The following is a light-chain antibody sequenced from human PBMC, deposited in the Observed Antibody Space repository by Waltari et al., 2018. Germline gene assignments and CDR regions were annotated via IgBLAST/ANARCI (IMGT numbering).Light chain of an antibody. J-gene: IGKJ4*01. Sequence: EIVLTQSPVTLSLSPGERAALSCRASQSVSSYLAWYQQKPGQAPRLLIYDSSNRATGIPARFSGSGSGTDFTLTISSLEPEDSAVYYCQQRSNWPPVTFGGGTKVEIK. CDR3: QQRSNWPPVT. CDR2: DSS. CDR1: QSVSSY. V-gene: IGKV3-11*01.